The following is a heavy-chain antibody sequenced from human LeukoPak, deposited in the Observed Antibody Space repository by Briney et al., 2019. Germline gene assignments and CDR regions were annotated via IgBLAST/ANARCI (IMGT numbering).Heavy chain of an antibody. V-gene: IGHV3-11*01. CDR2: ISSSGGNI. CDR3: ARRRDYFDY. Sequence: GGSLRLSCVVSGFDLSDYYMSWIPQAPGKGLEWVSYISSSGGNIYFADSVKGRFTMSRDNARGSLYLQMNSLRADDTAIYYCARRRDYFDYWGQGTLVTVSS. CDR1: GFDLSDYY. J-gene: IGHJ4*02.